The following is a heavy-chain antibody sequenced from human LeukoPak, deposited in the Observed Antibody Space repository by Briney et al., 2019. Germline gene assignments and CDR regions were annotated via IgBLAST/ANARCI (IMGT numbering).Heavy chain of an antibody. J-gene: IGHJ4*02. CDR2: IYYSGST. V-gene: IGHV4-59*01. Sequence: ETLSLTCPVSGGSISSYYWSWIREPPGKGLEWIGYIYYSGSTNYNPSLKSRVTISVDTSKNQFSLKLSSVTAADTAVYYCAREATMVRGVRYFDYWGQGTLVTVSS. CDR3: AREATMVRGVRYFDY. CDR1: GGSISSYY. D-gene: IGHD3-10*01.